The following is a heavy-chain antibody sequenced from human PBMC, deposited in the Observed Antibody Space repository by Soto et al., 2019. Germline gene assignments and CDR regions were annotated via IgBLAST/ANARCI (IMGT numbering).Heavy chain of an antibody. CDR2: ISSSGSTI. V-gene: IGHV3-48*03. J-gene: IGHJ5*02. CDR3: VKNSGWFNT. D-gene: IGHD3-10*01. Sequence: GGSLRLSXAASGFTFSSYEMNWVRQAPGKGLEWVSYISSSGSTIYYADSVKGRFTISRDNSRNTVYLQMNSLRGDDTALYYCVKNSGWFNTWGQGALVTVSS. CDR1: GFTFSSYE.